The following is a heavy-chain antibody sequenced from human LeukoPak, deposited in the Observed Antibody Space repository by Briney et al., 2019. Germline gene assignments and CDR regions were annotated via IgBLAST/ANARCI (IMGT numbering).Heavy chain of an antibody. CDR1: GGSISSGSYY. J-gene: IGHJ5*02. D-gene: IGHD3-3*01. Sequence: PSETLSLTCTVSGGSISSGSYYWSWIRQPAGKGLECIGRIYTSGSTNYNPSLKSRVTISVDTSKNQFSLKLSPVTAADTAVYYCARDASGILGVAHNWFDPWGQGTLVTVSS. V-gene: IGHV4-61*02. CDR2: IYTSGST. CDR3: ARDASGILGVAHNWFDP.